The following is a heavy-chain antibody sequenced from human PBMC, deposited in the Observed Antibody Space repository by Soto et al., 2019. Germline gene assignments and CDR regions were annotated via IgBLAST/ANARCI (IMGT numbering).Heavy chain of an antibody. Sequence: VQLVQSGGEVKKPGASVKVSSQASGYTFSDYAINWVRQAAGQGLEWMGWISASTRNTDQAQNFQGRVIMTLDTASNTAYMDLRSLRSDDTAVYYCVRCYCSVGSCYACWHFDLWGRGTLVPVSS. J-gene: IGHJ2*01. CDR2: ISASTRNT. D-gene: IGHD2-15*01. V-gene: IGHV1-18*01. CDR1: GYTFSDYA. CDR3: VRCYCSVGSCYACWHFDL.